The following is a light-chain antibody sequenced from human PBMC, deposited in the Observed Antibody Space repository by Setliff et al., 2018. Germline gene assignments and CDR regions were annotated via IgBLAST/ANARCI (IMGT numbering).Light chain of an antibody. CDR2: HNN. CDR3: QSYAGGLGGYV. J-gene: IGLJ1*01. V-gene: IGLV1-40*01. CDR1: GAGFT. Sequence: QSALTQLPSVSGAPGQRVSISCTGIGAGFTVHWYQQLPTTAPKLLISHNNNRPSGVPDRFSGSRSGTSASLVITGLQAEDGADYYCQSYAGGLGGYVFGGGTKVTVL.